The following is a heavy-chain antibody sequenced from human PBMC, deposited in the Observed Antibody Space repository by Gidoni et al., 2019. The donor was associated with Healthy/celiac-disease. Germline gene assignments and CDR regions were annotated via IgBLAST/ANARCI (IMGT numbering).Heavy chain of an antibody. J-gene: IGHJ1*01. CDR1: GYTFTSYD. Sequence: QVQLVQSGAEVKKPGASVKVSCKASGYTFTSYDINWVRQATGQGLEWMGWMNPNSGNTGYAQKFQGRVTMTRNTSISTAYMELSSLRSEDTAVYYCARGSSGSGWTHAEYFQHWGQGTLVTVSS. CDR2: MNPNSGNT. D-gene: IGHD6-19*01. CDR3: ARGSSGSGWTHAEYFQH. V-gene: IGHV1-8*01.